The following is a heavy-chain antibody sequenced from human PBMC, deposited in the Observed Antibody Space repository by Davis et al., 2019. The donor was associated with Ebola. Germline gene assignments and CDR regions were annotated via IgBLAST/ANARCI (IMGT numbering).Heavy chain of an antibody. CDR1: GGSFSGYY. D-gene: IGHD1-14*01. CDR3: ARGPGIMGMDV. V-gene: IGHV4-34*01. Sequence: MPSETLSLTCAVYGGSFSGYYWSWIRQPPGKGLEWIGEIYHSGSTNYNPSLKSRVTISVDTSKNQFSLKLSSVTAADTAVYYCARGPGIMGMDVWGQGTTVTVSS. J-gene: IGHJ6*02. CDR2: IYHSGST.